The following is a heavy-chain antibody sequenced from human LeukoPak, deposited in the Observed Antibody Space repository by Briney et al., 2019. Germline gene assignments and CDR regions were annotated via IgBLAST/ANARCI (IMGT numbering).Heavy chain of an antibody. CDR3: ARDRNGRDSSGWYYFDY. V-gene: IGHV1-18*01. Sequence: ASVKVSCKASGYTFTSYGISWVRQAPGQGLEWMGWISAYNGNTNYAQKLQGRVTMTTDTSTSTAYMELRSLRSDDTAVYYCARDRNGRDSSGWYYFDYWGQGTLVTVSS. D-gene: IGHD6-19*01. CDR2: ISAYNGNT. CDR1: GYTFTSYG. J-gene: IGHJ4*02.